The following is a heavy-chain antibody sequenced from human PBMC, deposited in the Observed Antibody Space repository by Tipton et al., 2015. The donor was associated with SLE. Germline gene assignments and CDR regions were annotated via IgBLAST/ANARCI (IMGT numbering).Heavy chain of an antibody. CDR3: ASSNGYSSSWYGPYNWFDP. V-gene: IGHV4-39*07. J-gene: IGHJ5*02. CDR2: IHYTGST. Sequence: LRLSCIVSGGSTTTSRNYWGWIRQPPGKGLEWIASIHYTGSTYYNPSLKSRVIISVDTSKNQFSLKLSSMTAADTAVYYCASSNGYSSSWYGPYNWFDPWGQGTLVTVSS. CDR1: GGSTTTSRNY. D-gene: IGHD6-13*01.